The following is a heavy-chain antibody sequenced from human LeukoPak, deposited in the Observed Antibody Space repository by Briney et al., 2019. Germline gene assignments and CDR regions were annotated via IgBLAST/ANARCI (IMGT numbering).Heavy chain of an antibody. Sequence: SETLSLTCTVSGGSISSSSYYWGWIRQPPGKGLEWIGSIYYSGSTYYNPSLKSRVTISVDTSKNQFSLKLSSVTAADTAVYYCARHFGFWSGYYPFDYWGQGTLVTVSS. CDR1: GGSISSSSYY. CDR2: IYYSGST. CDR3: ARHFGFWSGYYPFDY. V-gene: IGHV4-39*01. J-gene: IGHJ4*02. D-gene: IGHD3-3*01.